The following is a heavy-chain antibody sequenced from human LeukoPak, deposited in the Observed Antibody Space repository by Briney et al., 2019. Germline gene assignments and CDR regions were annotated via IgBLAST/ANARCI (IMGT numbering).Heavy chain of an antibody. Sequence: GESLKISCKGSGYSFTFYWIAWVRQMSGKGLEWMGIIYPGDSDTRYSPSFQGQVSISADKSINTAYLQWSSLEASDTAIYYCARQDGSGIYYFDNWGQETLVTVSS. CDR1: GYSFTFYW. CDR2: IYPGDSDT. D-gene: IGHD3-10*01. V-gene: IGHV5-51*01. J-gene: IGHJ4*02. CDR3: ARQDGSGIYYFDN.